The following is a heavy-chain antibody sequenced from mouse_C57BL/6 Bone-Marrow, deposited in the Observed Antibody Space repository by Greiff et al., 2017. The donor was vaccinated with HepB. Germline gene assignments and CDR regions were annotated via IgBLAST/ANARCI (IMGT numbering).Heavy chain of an antibody. CDR1: GFSFNTYA. J-gene: IGHJ2*01. CDR2: IRSKSNNYAT. D-gene: IGHD2-1*01. Sequence: EVKVVESGGGLVQPKGSLKLSCAASGFSFNTYAMNWVRQAPGKGLEWVARIRSKSNNYATYYADSVKDRFTISRDDSESMLYLQMNNLKTEDTAMYYCVRHGLIYYGNYVGYYFDYWGQGTTLTVSS. V-gene: IGHV10-1*01. CDR3: VRHGLIYYGNYVGYYFDY.